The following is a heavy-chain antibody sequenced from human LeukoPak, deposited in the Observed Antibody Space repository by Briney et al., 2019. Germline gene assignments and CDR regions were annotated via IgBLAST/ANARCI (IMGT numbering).Heavy chain of an antibody. CDR2: IFYSGRT. Sequence: SQTLSLTCSVSGDSVSRSDSYWDWIRQPPGKGLEWIATIFYSGRTYYSPSLKSRVTLSVDRSNNQFSLNLRSVTAADTAVYYCAGRRYYDGSGYLEWGQGTLLSVSS. J-gene: IGHJ1*01. D-gene: IGHD3-22*01. CDR3: AGRRYYDGSGYLE. CDR1: GDSVSRSDSY. V-gene: IGHV4-39*01.